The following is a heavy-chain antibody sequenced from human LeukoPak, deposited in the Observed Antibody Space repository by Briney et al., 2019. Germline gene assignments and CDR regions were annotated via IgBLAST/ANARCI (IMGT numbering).Heavy chain of an antibody. CDR2: IYPDDSDT. D-gene: IGHD6-13*01. V-gene: IGHV5-51*01. CDR1: GYTFSSYW. J-gene: IGHJ3*02. CDR3: ARGEGGAAGDAFDI. Sequence: GESLKISCKGSGYTFSSYWIGWVRQLPGKGVEWMGIIYPDDSDTRYSPSFQGQVTISADKSNSTAYLQWSSLKASDTAMYYCARGEGGAAGDAFDIWGQGTMVTVSS.